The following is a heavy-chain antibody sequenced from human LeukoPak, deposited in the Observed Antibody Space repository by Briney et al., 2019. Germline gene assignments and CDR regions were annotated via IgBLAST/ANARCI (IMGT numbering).Heavy chain of an antibody. CDR3: ARDITGSFDY. CDR2: IYYSGST. V-gene: IGHV4-39*07. D-gene: IGHD1-14*01. CDR1: GDSISSSSYY. J-gene: IGHJ4*02. Sequence: SETLSLTCTVSGDSISSSSYYWGWIRQPPGKGLEWIGSIYYSGSTYYNPSLKSRVTISVDTSKNQFSLKLSSVTAADTAVYYCARDITGSFDYWGQGTLVTVSS.